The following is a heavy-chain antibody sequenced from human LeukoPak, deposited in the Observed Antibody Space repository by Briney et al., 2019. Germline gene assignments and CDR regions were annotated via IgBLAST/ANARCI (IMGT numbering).Heavy chain of an antibody. J-gene: IGHJ4*02. Sequence: GGSLRLSCAASGFAFSSYAMSWVRQAPGKGLEWVSAISGSGGSTYYADSVKGRFTISRDNSKNTLYLQMNSLRAEDTAVYYCAKAKPYSSSWYWDYWGQGTLVTVSS. V-gene: IGHV3-23*01. CDR1: GFAFSSYA. D-gene: IGHD6-13*01. CDR3: AKAKPYSSSWYWDY. CDR2: ISGSGGST.